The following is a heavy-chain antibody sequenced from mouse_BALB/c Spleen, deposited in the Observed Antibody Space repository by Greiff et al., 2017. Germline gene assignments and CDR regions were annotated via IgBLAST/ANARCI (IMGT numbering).Heavy chain of an antibody. J-gene: IGHJ3*01. CDR3: AREGTGSFAY. D-gene: IGHD4-1*01. Sequence: EVKLMESGGGLVQPGGSRKLSCAASGFTFSSFGMHWVRQAPEKGLEWVAYISSGSSTIYYADTVKGRFTISRDNPKNTLFLQMTSLRSEDTAMYDCAREGTGSFAYWGQGTLVTVSA. V-gene: IGHV5-17*02. CDR2: ISSGSSTI. CDR1: GFTFSSFG.